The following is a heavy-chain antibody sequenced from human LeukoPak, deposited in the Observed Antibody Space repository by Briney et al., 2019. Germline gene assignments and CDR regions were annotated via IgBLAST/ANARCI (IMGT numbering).Heavy chain of an antibody. J-gene: IGHJ4*02. Sequence: RASVKVSCNASGGTFSSYAISWVRQAPGQGLEWMGRIIPILGIANYAQKFQGRVTITADKSTSTAYMELSSLRSEDTAVYYCARVGIVAGTYPFDYWGQGTLVTVSS. D-gene: IGHD6-19*01. V-gene: IGHV1-69*04. CDR1: GGTFSSYA. CDR2: IIPILGIA. CDR3: ARVGIVAGTYPFDY.